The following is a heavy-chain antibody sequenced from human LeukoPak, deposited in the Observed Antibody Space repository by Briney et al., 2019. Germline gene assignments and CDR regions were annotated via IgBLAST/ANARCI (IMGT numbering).Heavy chain of an antibody. Sequence: ASVKVSCKASGYTFTSYDINWVRQATGQGLEWMGWMNPNSGNTGYAQKFQGRVTMTRDTSTSTVYMELSSLRSEDTAVYYCARDPVRHPYYFDYWGQGTLVTVSS. CDR3: ARDPVRHPYYFDY. CDR1: GYTFTSYD. CDR2: MNPNSGNT. V-gene: IGHV1-8*01. J-gene: IGHJ4*02. D-gene: IGHD3-22*01.